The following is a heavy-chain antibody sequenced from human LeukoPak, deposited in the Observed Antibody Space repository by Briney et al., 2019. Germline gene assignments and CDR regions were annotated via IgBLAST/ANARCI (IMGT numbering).Heavy chain of an antibody. CDR2: INPNSGGT. CDR3: ARCNDYGDSFFDY. CDR1: GYTFTGYY. V-gene: IGHV1-2*02. D-gene: IGHD4-17*01. Sequence: GASVKVSCKASGYTFTGYYMHWVRQAPGQGLEWMGWINPNSGGTNYAQKFQGRVTMTRDTSISTAYMELSRLRSGDTAVYYCARCNDYGDSFFDYWGQGTLVTVSS. J-gene: IGHJ4*02.